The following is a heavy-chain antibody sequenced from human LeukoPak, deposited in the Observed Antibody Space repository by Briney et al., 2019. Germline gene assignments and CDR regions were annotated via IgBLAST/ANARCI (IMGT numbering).Heavy chain of an antibody. CDR2: IYPGDSDT. V-gene: IGHV5-51*01. J-gene: IGHJ3*02. Sequence: GESLKISCKGSGYSFTSYWIGWVPQMPGKGLEWMGIIYPGDSDTRYSPSFQGQVTISADKSISTAYLQWSSLKASDTAMYYCVRGGDVVVVAANDAFDIWGQGTMVTVSS. CDR1: GYSFTSYW. CDR3: VRGGDVVVVAANDAFDI. D-gene: IGHD2-15*01.